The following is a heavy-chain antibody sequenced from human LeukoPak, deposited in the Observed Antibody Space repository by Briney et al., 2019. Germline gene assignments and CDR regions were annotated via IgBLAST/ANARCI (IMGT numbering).Heavy chain of an antibody. D-gene: IGHD6-13*01. Sequence: PGGSPRLSCAASGFTFSSYWMSWVRQAPGKGLEWVANIKQDGSEKYYVDSVKGRFTISRDNAKNSLYLQMNSLRAEDTAVYYCARDRSSSWYITAFDIWGQGTMVTVSS. CDR3: ARDRSSSWYITAFDI. CDR2: IKQDGSEK. CDR1: GFTFSSYW. V-gene: IGHV3-7*01. J-gene: IGHJ3*02.